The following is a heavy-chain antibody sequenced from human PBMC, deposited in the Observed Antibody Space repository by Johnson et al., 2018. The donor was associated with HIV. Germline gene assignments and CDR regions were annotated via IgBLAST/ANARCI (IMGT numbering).Heavy chain of an antibody. J-gene: IGHJ3*02. CDR2: IRYDGSHK. CDR1: GFTFRSYG. CDR3: AKEGGYCSGGSCSKEGDAFDI. V-gene: IGHV3-30*02. Sequence: QVQLVESGGGVVQPGGSLRLSCAASGFTFRSYGMHWVRQAPGKGLQWVAFIRYDGSHKYYVDSVKGRFTISRDNSKNTLYLQLNSLRAEDTAVYYCAKEGGYCSGGSCSKEGDAFDIWGQGTMVTVSS. D-gene: IGHD2-15*01.